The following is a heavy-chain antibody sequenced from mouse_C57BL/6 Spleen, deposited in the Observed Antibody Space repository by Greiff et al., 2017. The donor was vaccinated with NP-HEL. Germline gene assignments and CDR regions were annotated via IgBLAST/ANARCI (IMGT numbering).Heavy chain of an antibody. J-gene: IGHJ3*01. CDR1: GYTFTDYY. Sequence: VQLKESGPELVKPGASVKISCKASGYTFTDYYMNWVKQSHGKSLEWIGDINPNNGGTSYNQKFKGKATLTVDKSSSTAYMELRSLTSEDSAVYYCARKGHFAWFAYWGQGTLVTVSA. CDR2: INPNNGGT. V-gene: IGHV1-26*01. D-gene: IGHD3-3*01. CDR3: ARKGHFAWFAY.